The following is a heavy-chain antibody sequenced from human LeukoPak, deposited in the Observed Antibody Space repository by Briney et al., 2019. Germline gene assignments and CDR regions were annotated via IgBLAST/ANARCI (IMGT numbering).Heavy chain of an antibody. CDR3: ASGRLVGAPDY. J-gene: IGHJ4*02. Sequence: PGGSLRLSCAASGFTFSSYEMNWVRQAPGKGLEWVSYISSSGNTIYYADSVKGRFSTSRDNAKNTLYLQMNSLRAEDTAVYYCASGRLVGAPDYWGQGTLVTVSS. V-gene: IGHV3-48*03. CDR1: GFTFSSYE. CDR2: ISSSGNTI. D-gene: IGHD1-26*01.